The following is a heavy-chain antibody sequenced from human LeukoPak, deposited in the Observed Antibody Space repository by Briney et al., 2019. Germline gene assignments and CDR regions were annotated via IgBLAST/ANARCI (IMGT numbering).Heavy chain of an antibody. CDR2: INPSGGST. V-gene: IGHV1-46*01. CDR1: GYTFTSYY. J-gene: IGHJ3*02. CDR3: ARGIAVADDAFDI. Sequence: ASVKVSCRASGYTFTSYYMHWVRQAPGQGLEWMGIINPSGGSTSYAQKFQGRVTMTRDTSTSTVYMELSSLRSEGTAVYYCARGIAVADDAFDIWGQGTMVTVSS. D-gene: IGHD6-19*01.